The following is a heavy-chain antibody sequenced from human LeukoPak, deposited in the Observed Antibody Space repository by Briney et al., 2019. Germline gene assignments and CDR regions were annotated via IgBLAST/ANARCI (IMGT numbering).Heavy chain of an antibody. CDR2: ISYDGSNK. V-gene: IGHV3-30*18. J-gene: IGHJ3*02. Sequence: GGSLRLSCAASGFTFSSYGMHWVRQAPGKGREWVAVISYDGSNKYYADSVKGRFTISRDNSKNTLYLQMNSLRAEDTAVYYCAKDRSGYGDAFDIWGQGTMVTVSS. CDR3: AKDRSGYGDAFDI. CDR1: GFTFSSYG. D-gene: IGHD5-12*01.